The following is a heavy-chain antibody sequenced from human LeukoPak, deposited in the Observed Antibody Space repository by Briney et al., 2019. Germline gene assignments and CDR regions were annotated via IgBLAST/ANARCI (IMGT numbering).Heavy chain of an antibody. CDR1: GGSISSGGYS. D-gene: IGHD3-10*01. J-gene: IGHJ4*02. Sequence: SQTLSLTCAVSGGSISSGGYSWSWIRQPPGKGLEWIGYIYHSGSTYYNPSLKSRVTISVDRSKNQFSLKLSSVTAADTAVYYCARGGYPRYSDYWGQGTLVTVSS. V-gene: IGHV4-30-2*01. CDR3: ARGGYPRYSDY. CDR2: IYHSGST.